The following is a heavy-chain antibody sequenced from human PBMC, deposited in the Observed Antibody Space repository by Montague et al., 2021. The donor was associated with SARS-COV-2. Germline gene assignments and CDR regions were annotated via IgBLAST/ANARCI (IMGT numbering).Heavy chain of an antibody. Sequence: SLRLSCAASGFTFGSYWMHWVRQAPGKGLVWVSRIKGDGSSTSYAYSVKGRFTISRDNAKNTLYLQMNSLRAEDTAAYYCARERSPKVWGQGTTVTVSS. CDR3: ARERSPKV. CDR2: IKGDGSST. V-gene: IGHV3-74*01. CDR1: GFTFGSYW. J-gene: IGHJ6*02.